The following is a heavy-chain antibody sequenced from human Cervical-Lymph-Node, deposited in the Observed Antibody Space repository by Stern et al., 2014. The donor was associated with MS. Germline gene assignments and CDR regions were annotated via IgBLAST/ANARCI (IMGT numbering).Heavy chain of an antibody. CDR1: GMTFADYA. D-gene: IGHD3-16*01. V-gene: IGHV3-9*01. CDR3: VRDKGTMTEAFGN. Sequence: VQLVESGGGVVRPGTSLRLSCVASGMTFADYAMPWVRQPSGKGLEWISGILRHSGNKDYADSMKGRFTMSRDDAKSSLYLQMTSLRPDDTAVYYCVRDKGTMTEAFGNWGPGTLVSVSS. CDR2: ILRHSGNK. J-gene: IGHJ4*02.